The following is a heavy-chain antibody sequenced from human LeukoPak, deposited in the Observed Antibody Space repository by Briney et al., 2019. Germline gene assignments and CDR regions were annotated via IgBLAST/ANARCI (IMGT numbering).Heavy chain of an antibody. J-gene: IGHJ4*02. V-gene: IGHV1-2*04. Sequence: ASVKVTCKASGYTLTGYYMHWVRQPPGQGLEWMGWINPNSGGTNYAQKFQGWVTMTRDTSISTAYMELSRLTSDDTAVYYCARGRDSGSYLCDYWGQGTLVTVSS. D-gene: IGHD3-10*01. CDR1: GYTLTGYY. CDR2: INPNSGGT. CDR3: ARGRDSGSYLCDY.